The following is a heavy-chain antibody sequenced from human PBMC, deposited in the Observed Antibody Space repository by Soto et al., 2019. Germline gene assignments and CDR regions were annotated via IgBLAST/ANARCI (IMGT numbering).Heavy chain of an antibody. D-gene: IGHD2-2*01. Sequence: GASVKVSCKASGYTFTSYGISWVRQAPGQGLEWMGWISAYNGNTNYAQKLQGRVTMTTDTSTSTAYMELRSLRSDDTAVYYCARDLDVVVPAANWFDPWGQGTLVTVSS. CDR2: ISAYNGNT. CDR3: ARDLDVVVPAANWFDP. J-gene: IGHJ5*02. V-gene: IGHV1-18*01. CDR1: GYTFTSYG.